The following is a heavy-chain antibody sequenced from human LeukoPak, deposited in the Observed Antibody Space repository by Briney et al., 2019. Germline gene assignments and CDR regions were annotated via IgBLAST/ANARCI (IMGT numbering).Heavy chain of an antibody. CDR2: IYYSGSN. Sequence: SETLTHTCTASGGTFSSSSYYWGRIRQPPGQGLEWIRRIYYSGSNYYDPSRKSRVTISVDTSKNQVSLKLSSVTAADTAVYYCARPKQQLVLWSAFDIWGQGTMVTVSS. CDR1: GGTFSSSSYY. CDR3: ARPKQQLVLWSAFDI. V-gene: IGHV4-39*01. J-gene: IGHJ3*02. D-gene: IGHD6-13*01.